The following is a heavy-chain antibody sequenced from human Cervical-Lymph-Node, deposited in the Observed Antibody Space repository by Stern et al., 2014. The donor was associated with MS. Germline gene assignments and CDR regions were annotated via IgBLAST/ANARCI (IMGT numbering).Heavy chain of an antibody. CDR1: GFSFDDYT. CDR3: AKDLGRSSS. CDR2: ITWDGVGT. Sequence: VQLVQSGGVVVQPGGSVRLSCAASGFSFDDYTMHWVRQAPGKGLEWISLITWDGVGTYYSDSVKGRFTISRDNNEYSLYLQMNSLRTEDTAFYYCAKDLGRSSSWGQGTLVTVSS. J-gene: IGHJ5*02. D-gene: IGHD6-6*01. V-gene: IGHV3-43*01.